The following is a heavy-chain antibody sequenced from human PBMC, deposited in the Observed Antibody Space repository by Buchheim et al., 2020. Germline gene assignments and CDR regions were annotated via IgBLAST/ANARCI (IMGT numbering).Heavy chain of an antibody. CDR2: ISGSGANT. V-gene: IGHV3-23*01. Sequence: EVQLLESGGGLVQPGGSLRLSCAASGFTFSNYAMSWVRQAPGKGLEWVSGISGSGANTYYADSVKGRFIVSRDNSQDTLYLQMNSLRAEDTAVYYCAKRPLGQLRLYYFDSWGQGTL. CDR3: AKRPLGQLRLYYFDS. J-gene: IGHJ4*02. CDR1: GFTFSNYA. D-gene: IGHD6-6*01.